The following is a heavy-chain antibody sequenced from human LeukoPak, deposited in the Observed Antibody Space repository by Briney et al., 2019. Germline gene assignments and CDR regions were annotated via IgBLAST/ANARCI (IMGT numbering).Heavy chain of an antibody. D-gene: IGHD6-19*01. Sequence: SGGSLRLSCAASGFTFSSYEMNWVRQAPGKGLEWVSYISSVSTIYDADSVKGRFTISRDNAKNSLYLQMNSLRAEDTAVYYCARESIAVAGAPFDYWGQGTLVTVSS. CDR3: ARESIAVAGAPFDY. J-gene: IGHJ4*02. CDR2: ISSVSTI. CDR1: GFTFSSYE. V-gene: IGHV3-48*03.